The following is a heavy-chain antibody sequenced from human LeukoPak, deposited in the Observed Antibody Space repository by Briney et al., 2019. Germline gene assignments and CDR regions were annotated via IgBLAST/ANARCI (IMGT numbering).Heavy chain of an antibody. CDR1: GGSISSSSYY. D-gene: IGHD5-12*01. Sequence: PSETLSLTCTVSGGSISSSSYYWGWIRQPPGKGLEWIGSIYYSGSTYYNPSLKSRVTISVDTSKNQFSLKLSSVTAADTAVYYCARQFSRYSGYVDYWGQGTLVTVSS. J-gene: IGHJ4*02. CDR2: IYYSGST. CDR3: ARQFSRYSGYVDY. V-gene: IGHV4-39*01.